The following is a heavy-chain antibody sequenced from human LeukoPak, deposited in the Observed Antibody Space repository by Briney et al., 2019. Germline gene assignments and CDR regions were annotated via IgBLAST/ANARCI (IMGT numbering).Heavy chain of an antibody. V-gene: IGHV3-53*01. CDR2: IFFTGKT. D-gene: IGHD5-12*01. CDR1: GFTVTNRY. Sequence: GRSLRLSCAVSGFTVTNRYMTWVRQAPGKGLEWVSIIFFTGKTYYGDSLGGRFTVPRDISKNSVYLQMNNLRVEDTAVYYCARADFAGYLHAFDLWGQGTVVTVSS. CDR3: ARADFAGYLHAFDL. J-gene: IGHJ3*01.